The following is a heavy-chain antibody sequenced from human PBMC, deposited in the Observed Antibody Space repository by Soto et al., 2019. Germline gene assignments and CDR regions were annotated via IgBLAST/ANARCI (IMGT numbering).Heavy chain of an antibody. CDR1: GGSISSSGYN. CDR3: ARRPYSSSSGGFDY. Sequence: QLHLQESGPGLVKPSETLSLTCAVSGGSISSSGYNWAWIRQPPGKGLEWIGSIHYTGTTYYNPSLKSRVTLSVDTSKNQSSLRLSSVTAADTAVFYCARRPYSSSSGGFDYWGQGTLVTVSS. V-gene: IGHV4-39*01. D-gene: IGHD6-6*01. J-gene: IGHJ4*02. CDR2: IHYTGTT.